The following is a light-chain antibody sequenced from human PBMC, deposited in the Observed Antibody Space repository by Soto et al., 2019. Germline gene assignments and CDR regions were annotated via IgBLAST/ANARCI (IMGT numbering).Light chain of an antibody. CDR2: DAS. J-gene: IGKJ4*01. V-gene: IGKV3-11*01. CDR1: QRLGYY. CDR3: QQRRDWPLT. Sequence: EIVLTQSPATLSLSPGERATLSCRASQRLGYYLAWFQQKRGQAPRLLIYDASNRASGIPARFSGSGSGTDFTLTISSLDPEDFAVYYCQQRRDWPLTFGGGTKVEIK.